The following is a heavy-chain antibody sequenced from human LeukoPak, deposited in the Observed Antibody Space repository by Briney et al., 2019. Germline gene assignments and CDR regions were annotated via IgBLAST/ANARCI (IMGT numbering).Heavy chain of an antibody. J-gene: IGHJ4*01. Sequence: GGSLRLSCAASGFTFSSYAMSWVRQAPGKGLEWVSAISGSGSTIYYADSVKGRFTISRDNAKNSLYLQMNSLRDEDTAVYYCARDPLTSGTCIDYWGQGILVTVSS. V-gene: IGHV3-48*02. CDR2: ISGSGSTI. CDR1: GFTFSSYA. D-gene: IGHD3-10*01. CDR3: ARDPLTSGTCIDY.